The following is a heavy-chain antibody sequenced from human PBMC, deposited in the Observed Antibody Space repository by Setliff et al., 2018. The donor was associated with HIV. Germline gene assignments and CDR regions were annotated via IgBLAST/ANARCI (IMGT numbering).Heavy chain of an antibody. J-gene: IGHJ4*01. Sequence: SETLSLTCLVFGYSINDGYHWGWIRPSPRKGLEWIGSIYNSGRASYNPSRRSRASLSIDTSKNRFSLRLNPVTAADTAVYYCVRDRALRFSQSPSLHYFDVWGQGILVTVSS. CDR3: VRDRALRFSQSPSLHYFDV. V-gene: IGHV4-38-2*02. CDR2: IYNSGRA. CDR1: GYSINDGYH.